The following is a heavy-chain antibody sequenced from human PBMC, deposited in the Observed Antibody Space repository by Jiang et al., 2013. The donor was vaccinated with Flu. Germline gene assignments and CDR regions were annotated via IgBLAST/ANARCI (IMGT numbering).Heavy chain of an antibody. CDR3: ARNLRSSSWYPDNLYYYYYYGMTS. CDR1: GFTFSSYA. Sequence: VQLVESGGGVVQPGRSLRLSCAASGFTFSSYAMHWVRQAPGKGLEWVAVISYDGSNKYYADSVKGRFTISRDNSKNTLYLQMNSLRAEDTAVYYCARNLRSSSWYPDNLYYYYYYGMTSGAKGPRSPSP. D-gene: IGHD6-13*01. V-gene: IGHV3-30-3*01. J-gene: IGHJ6*02. CDR2: ISYDGSNK.